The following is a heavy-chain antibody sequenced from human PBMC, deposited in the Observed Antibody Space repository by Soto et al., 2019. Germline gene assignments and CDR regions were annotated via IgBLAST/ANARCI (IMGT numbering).Heavy chain of an antibody. CDR2: IKQDGSEK. Sequence: EVQLVESGGGLVQPGGSLRLSCAASGFTFSNYWMTWVRQAPGKGLECVANIKQDGSEKYYVDSVKGRFTISRDNAKNSLYLQLDSLRADDAAVYYCATWAEPLDWGQGTLVTVSS. J-gene: IGHJ4*02. CDR3: ATWAEPLD. V-gene: IGHV3-7*01. D-gene: IGHD1-26*01. CDR1: GFTFSNYW.